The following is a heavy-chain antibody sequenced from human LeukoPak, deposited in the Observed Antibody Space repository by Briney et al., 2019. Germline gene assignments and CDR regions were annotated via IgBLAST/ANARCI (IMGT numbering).Heavy chain of an antibody. J-gene: IGHJ6*02. CDR2: IWYDGSNK. Sequence: GGSLRLSCAASGFTFSSYGMHWVRQAPGKGLEWVAVIWYDGSNKYYADPVKGRFTISRDNSKNTLYLQMNSLRAEDTAVYYCARGDRYCTNGACLYGMDVWGQGTTVTVSS. V-gene: IGHV3-33*01. D-gene: IGHD2-8*01. CDR3: ARGDRYCTNGACLYGMDV. CDR1: GFTFSSYG.